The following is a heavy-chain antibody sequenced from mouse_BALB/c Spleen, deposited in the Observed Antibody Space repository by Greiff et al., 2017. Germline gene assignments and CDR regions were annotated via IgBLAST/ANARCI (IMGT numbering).Heavy chain of an antibody. CDR3: ARGVYYGSSWFAY. V-gene: IGHV1S81*02. J-gene: IGHJ3*01. CDR1: GYTFTSYW. CDR2: INPSNGRT. D-gene: IGHD1-1*01. Sequence: QVQLQQPGAELVKPGASVKLSCKASGYTFTSYWMHWVKQRPGQGLEWIGEINPSNGRTNYNEKFKSKATLTVDKSSSTAYMQLSSLTSEDSAVYYCARGVYYGSSWFAYWGQGTLVTVSA.